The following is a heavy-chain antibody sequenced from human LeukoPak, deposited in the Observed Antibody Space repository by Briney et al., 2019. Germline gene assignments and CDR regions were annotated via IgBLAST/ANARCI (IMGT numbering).Heavy chain of an antibody. D-gene: IGHD6-19*01. Sequence: XVXXXXGQGLEWMGWINPGNGNTNYAQKLRGRLTLTTDTFTTTAYMELRSLGSDDTAIYYCARDRTAVAGPETYWGQGTLITVSS. V-gene: IGHV1-18*01. J-gene: IGHJ4*01. CDR2: INPGNGNT. CDR3: ARDRTAVAGPETY.